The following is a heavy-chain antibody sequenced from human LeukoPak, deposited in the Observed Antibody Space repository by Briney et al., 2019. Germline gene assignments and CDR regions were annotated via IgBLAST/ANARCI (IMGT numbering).Heavy chain of an antibody. V-gene: IGHV4-4*07. CDR1: GASISSYY. D-gene: IGHD1-7*01. CDR2: IYNAGST. J-gene: IGHJ4*02. CDR3: ARVLSITGTPYYFDY. Sequence: SETLSLTCTVSGASISSYYWSWIRQPAGKGLEWIGRIYNAGSTNYNPSLMSRVTMSIDTSKNQFSLKLRSVTAADTAVYYCARVLSITGTPYYFDYWGQGTLVTVS.